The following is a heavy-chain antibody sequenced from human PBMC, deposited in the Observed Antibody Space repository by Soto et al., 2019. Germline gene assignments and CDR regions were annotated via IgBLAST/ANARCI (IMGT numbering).Heavy chain of an antibody. V-gene: IGHV1-3*01. J-gene: IGHJ4*02. Sequence: HVELVQSGADVKKPGASVTISCKASGYTFTDYALHWVRQAPGQRLEWMGWMNAGVGNTLYSQKFQGRITITRDTSASTAYMELNSLKSEYTAIYYCARYTGYTFGSLNYWGPGTLVTVSS. CDR2: MNAGVGNT. D-gene: IGHD5-18*01. CDR1: GYTFTDYA. CDR3: ARYTGYTFGSLNY.